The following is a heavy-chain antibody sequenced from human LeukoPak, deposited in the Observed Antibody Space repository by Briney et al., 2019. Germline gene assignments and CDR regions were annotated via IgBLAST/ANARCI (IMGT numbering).Heavy chain of an antibody. CDR2: ISGSGGST. V-gene: IGHV3-23*01. CDR3: AKKPMIAAAPRYFDY. Sequence: GGSLRLSCAASGFTFSSFAMTWVRQAPGKGLEWVSIISGSGGSTYYADSVKGRFTISRDNSKNTLYLQMSSLRAEDTAVYYCAKKPMIAAAPRYFDYWGQGTLVTVSS. CDR1: GFTFSSFA. D-gene: IGHD6-13*01. J-gene: IGHJ4*02.